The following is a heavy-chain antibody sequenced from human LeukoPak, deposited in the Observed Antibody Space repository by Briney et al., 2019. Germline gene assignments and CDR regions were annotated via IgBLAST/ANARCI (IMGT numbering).Heavy chain of an antibody. CDR2: IRTEPYGWAT. CDR1: GFTFGDYA. J-gene: IGHJ4*02. CDR3: TRDPYGDYARYFDY. D-gene: IGHD4-17*01. Sequence: PGGSLRLSCTASGFTFGDYAMSWFRQAPGKGRECIGFIRTEPYGWATEYAASVKGRFTISRDDSKGIAYLQMNSLKTEDTAVYYCTRDPYGDYARYFDYWGQGTLVTVSS. V-gene: IGHV3-49*03.